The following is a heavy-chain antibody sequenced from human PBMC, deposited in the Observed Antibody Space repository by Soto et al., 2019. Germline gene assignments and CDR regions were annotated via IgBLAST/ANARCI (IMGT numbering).Heavy chain of an antibody. CDR2: ISYDGSNK. D-gene: IGHD3-3*01. Sequence: GGSLRLSCAASGFTFSSYGMHWVRQAPGKGLEWVAVISYDGSNKYYADSVKGRFTISRDNSKNTLYLQMNSLRAEDTAVYYCAKPRYYDFLSGPYNYYYGMDVWGQGTTVTVSS. CDR1: GFTFSSYG. J-gene: IGHJ6*02. CDR3: AKPRYYDFLSGPYNYYYGMDV. V-gene: IGHV3-30*18.